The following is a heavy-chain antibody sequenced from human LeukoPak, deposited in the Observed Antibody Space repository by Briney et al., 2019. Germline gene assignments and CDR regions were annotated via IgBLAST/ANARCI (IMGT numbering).Heavy chain of an antibody. V-gene: IGHV3-43D*04. D-gene: IGHD2-2*01. CDR1: GFTFDDYA. Sequence: AGGSLRLSCAASGFTFDDYAMHWVRQAPGKGLEWVSLISWDGGSTYYADSVKGRSTISRDNSKNSLYLQMNSLRAEDTALYYCAKGDCSSTSCHFDYWGQGTLVTVSS. CDR3: AKGDCSSTSCHFDY. J-gene: IGHJ4*02. CDR2: ISWDGGST.